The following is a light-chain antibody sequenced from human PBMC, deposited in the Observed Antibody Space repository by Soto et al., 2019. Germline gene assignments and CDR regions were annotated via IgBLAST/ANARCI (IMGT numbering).Light chain of an antibody. V-gene: IGKV1-5*03. CDR3: QQYHGYWR. CDR1: QNIVSW. J-gene: IGKJ1*01. CDR2: KTS. Sequence: DIQMTQSPSTLSASVGDRVTITCRASQNIVSWLAWYQQKSGKAPELMIYKTSSLQNGVPSRCSGSGSGTEFISTISSLQPDDIATYYCQQYHGYWRFGQGTKVEIK.